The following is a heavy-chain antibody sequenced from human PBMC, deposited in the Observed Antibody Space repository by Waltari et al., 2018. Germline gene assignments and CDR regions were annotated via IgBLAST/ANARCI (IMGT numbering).Heavy chain of an antibody. D-gene: IGHD6-25*01. CDR1: GGSISSYY. J-gene: IGHJ6*03. Sequence: VQLQESGPGLVKPSETLSLTCTVSGGSISSYYWSWIRQPPGEGLEWIGYIYYSGSTNYNPSLKSRVTISVDTSKNQFSLKLSSVTAADTAVYYCARVTPSARDYYYYYYMDVWGKGTTVTVSS. CDR2: IYYSGST. V-gene: IGHV4-59*01. CDR3: ARVTPSARDYYYYYYMDV.